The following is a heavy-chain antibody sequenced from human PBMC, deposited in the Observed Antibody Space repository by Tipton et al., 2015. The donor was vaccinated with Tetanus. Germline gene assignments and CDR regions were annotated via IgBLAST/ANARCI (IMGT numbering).Heavy chain of an antibody. CDR3: ARDLRFDYSGGYYSYGMDV. V-gene: IGHV3-53*01. CDR1: GFSFSDHY. J-gene: IGHJ6*02. D-gene: IGHD4-11*01. CDR2: IYSGGST. Sequence: SLRLSCAASGFSFSDHYMSWFRQAPGQGLEWVSVIYSGGSTYYADSVKGRFTISRDNSKNTLYLQMNSLRAEDTAVYYCARDLRFDYSGGYYSYGMDVWGQGTTVTVSS.